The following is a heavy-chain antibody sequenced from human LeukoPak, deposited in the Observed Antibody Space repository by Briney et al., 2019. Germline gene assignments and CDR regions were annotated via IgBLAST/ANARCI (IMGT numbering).Heavy chain of an antibody. V-gene: IGHV3-23*01. CDR2: ISASSDST. CDR1: GFTFSTYA. CDR3: ARDRAGYSGARGFDC. J-gene: IGHJ4*02. Sequence: PGGSLRLSSAASGFTFSTYAMSWVRQAPGKGLDWVSGISASSDSTYYADSVKGRSTISRDNSKNTLYLQMNSLGAADTAVYYCARDRAGYSGARGFDCWGQGTLVTVSS. D-gene: IGHD5-12*01.